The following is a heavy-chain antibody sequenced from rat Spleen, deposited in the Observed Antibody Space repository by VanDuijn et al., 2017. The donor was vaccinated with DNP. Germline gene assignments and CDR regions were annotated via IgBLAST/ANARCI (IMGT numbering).Heavy chain of an antibody. Sequence: EVQLVESGGGLVQPGRSLKLSCVASGFTFSNYDMAWVRQAPTKGLEWVASISSSGGNTYYRDSVKGRFIVSRDNAKNTLNLQMNSLRSEDTATYYCANYYDGYYHAMEAWGQGTSVTVSS. CDR3: ANYYDGYYHAMEA. V-gene: IGHV5S13*01. D-gene: IGHD1-12*03. CDR1: GFTFSNYD. CDR2: ISSSGGNT. J-gene: IGHJ4*01.